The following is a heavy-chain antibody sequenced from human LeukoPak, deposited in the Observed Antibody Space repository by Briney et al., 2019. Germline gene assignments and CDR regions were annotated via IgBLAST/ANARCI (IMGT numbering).Heavy chain of an antibody. V-gene: IGHV3-23*01. CDR2: ISGIGGST. Sequence: GGSLRLSCAASGFTFSSYAMSWVRQAPGKGLEWVSAISGIGGSTYYADSVKGRFTISRDNSKNTLYLQMNSLRAEDTAVYYCAKDKPAMDIVLMVYASFDYWGQGTLVTVSS. D-gene: IGHD2-8*01. J-gene: IGHJ4*02. CDR3: AKDKPAMDIVLMVYASFDY. CDR1: GFTFSSYA.